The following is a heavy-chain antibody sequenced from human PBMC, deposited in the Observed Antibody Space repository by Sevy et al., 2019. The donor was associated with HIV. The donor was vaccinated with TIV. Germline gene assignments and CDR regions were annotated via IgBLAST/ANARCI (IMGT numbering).Heavy chain of an antibody. CDR1: GYTLTELS. V-gene: IGHV1-24*01. J-gene: IGHJ4*02. CDR2: FDPEDGET. D-gene: IGHD3-22*01. Sequence: ASVKVSCKVSGYTLTELSMHWVRQAPGKGLEWMGGFDPEDGETIYAQKFQGRVTMTEETSTDTAYMELSSLRSAETAVYYCATDKDYYDSSGYYHRYFDYWGQGTLVTVSS. CDR3: ATDKDYYDSSGYYHRYFDY.